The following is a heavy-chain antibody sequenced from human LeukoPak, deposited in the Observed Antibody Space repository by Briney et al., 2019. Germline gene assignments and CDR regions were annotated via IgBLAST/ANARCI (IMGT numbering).Heavy chain of an antibody. Sequence: GGSLRLSCAASGFTFSSYEMNWVRQAPGKGLEWVSSISSSSSYIYYADSVKGRFTISRDNAKNSLYLQMSSLRAEDTAVYYCASEYYYDSSGYYYVSSYFDYWGQGTLVTVSS. D-gene: IGHD3-22*01. CDR2: ISSSSSYI. CDR3: ASEYYYDSSGYYYVSSYFDY. J-gene: IGHJ4*02. V-gene: IGHV3-21*01. CDR1: GFTFSSYE.